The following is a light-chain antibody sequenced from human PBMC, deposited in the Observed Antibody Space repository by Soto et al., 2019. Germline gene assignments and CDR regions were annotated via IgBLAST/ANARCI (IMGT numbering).Light chain of an antibody. Sequence: QSVLTQPPSVSGAPGQRVTISCTGSSSNIGAGYDVHWYQQLPGTAPKLLIYGNNNRPSGVPDRFSGSKSGTSASLAITGLQAEDEADYYCQSYDITLGGMFGGGTKVTVL. V-gene: IGLV1-40*01. J-gene: IGLJ3*02. CDR2: GNN. CDR1: SSNIGAGYD. CDR3: QSYDITLGGM.